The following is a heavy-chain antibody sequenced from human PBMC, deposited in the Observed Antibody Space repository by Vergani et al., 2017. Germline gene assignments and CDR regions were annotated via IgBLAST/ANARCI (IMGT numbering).Heavy chain of an antibody. J-gene: IGHJ4*02. V-gene: IGHV3-21*01. CDR3: ARVTVHCSTPSCYGVVDN. Sequence: EVHLVESGGGLVKPGGSLRLSCAASGFTFSSYSMNWVRQAPGKGLEWVSSIRSDNTYIYYADSVKGRFTISRDNAKNSLYLQMNSLRAEDTAVYYCARVTVHCSTPSCYGVVDNWGQGTLVTVSS. CDR1: GFTFSSYS. D-gene: IGHD2-2*01. CDR2: IRSDNTYI.